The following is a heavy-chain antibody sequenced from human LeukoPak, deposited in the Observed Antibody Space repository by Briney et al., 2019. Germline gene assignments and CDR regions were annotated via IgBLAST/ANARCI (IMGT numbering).Heavy chain of an antibody. J-gene: IGHJ5*02. CDR3: ARDGALGIVAT. CDR2: IYHSGST. CDR1: GGSISSGGYY. Sequence: SETLSLTCTVSGGSISSGGYYWSWIRQPPGKGLEWIGYIYHSGSTYYNPSLKSRVTISVDRSKNQFSLKLSSVTAADTAVYYCARDGALGIVATWGQGTLVTVSS. D-gene: IGHD5-12*01. V-gene: IGHV4-30-2*01.